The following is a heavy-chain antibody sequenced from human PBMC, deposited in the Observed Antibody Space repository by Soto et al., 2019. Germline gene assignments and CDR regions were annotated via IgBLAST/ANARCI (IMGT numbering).Heavy chain of an antibody. CDR1: GYSIASGYY. CDR3: ARTFDYYGMDV. J-gene: IGHJ6*02. V-gene: IGHV4-38-2*01. CDR2: IYHAGSV. Sequence: SETLSLTCAVSGYSIASGYYWAWIRQSPGKGLEWIGSIYHAGSVYYNPSLNSRVAVSLDTSKNHFSLKLTSVTAADTAVYYCARTFDYYGMDVCGQGTTVTVSS.